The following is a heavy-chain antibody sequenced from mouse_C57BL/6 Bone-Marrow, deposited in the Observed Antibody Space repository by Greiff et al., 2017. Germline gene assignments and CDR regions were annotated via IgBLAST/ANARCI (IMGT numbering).Heavy chain of an antibody. Sequence: VQLKESGAELVRPGASVKLSCTASGFNIKDDYMHWVKQRPEQGLEWIGWIDPENGDTEYASKFQGKATITADTSSNTAYLQLSSLTSEDTAVYYCTTVYDGYYVDYWGQGTTLTVSS. V-gene: IGHV14-4*01. CDR2: IDPENGDT. D-gene: IGHD2-3*01. CDR3: TTVYDGYYVDY. CDR1: GFNIKDDY. J-gene: IGHJ2*01.